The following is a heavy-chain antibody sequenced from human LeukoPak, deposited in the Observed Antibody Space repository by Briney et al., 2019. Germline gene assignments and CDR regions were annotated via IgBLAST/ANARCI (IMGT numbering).Heavy chain of an antibody. CDR3: ARGEWYYDSSGYYYGDY. CDR2: IYPGDSDT. Sequence: GESLQISCKGSGYSFTSYWIGWVRQMPGRGLEWMGIIYPGDSDTRYSPSFQGQVTISADKSISTAYLQWSSLKASDTAMYYCARGEWYYDSSGYYYGDYWGQGTLVTVSS. CDR1: GYSFTSYW. J-gene: IGHJ4*02. V-gene: IGHV5-51*01. D-gene: IGHD3-22*01.